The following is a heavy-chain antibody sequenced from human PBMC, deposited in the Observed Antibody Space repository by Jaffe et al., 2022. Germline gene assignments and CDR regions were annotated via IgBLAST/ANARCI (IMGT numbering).Heavy chain of an antibody. CDR2: ISGSGGST. CDR1: GFTFSSYA. J-gene: IGHJ4*02. CDR3: AKVGTSQITFGGAIFDY. D-gene: IGHD3-16*01. Sequence: EVQLLESGGGLVQPGGSLRLSCAASGFTFSSYAMSWVRQAPGKGLEWVSAISGSGGSTYYADSVKGRFTISRDNSKNTLYLQMNSLRAEDTAVYYCAKVGTSQITFGGAIFDYWGQGTLVTVSS. V-gene: IGHV3-23*01.